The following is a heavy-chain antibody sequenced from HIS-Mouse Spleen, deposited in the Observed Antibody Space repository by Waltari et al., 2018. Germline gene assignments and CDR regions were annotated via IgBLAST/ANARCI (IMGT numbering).Heavy chain of an antibody. V-gene: IGHV4-39*07. CDR3: AREIPYSSSWYDWYFDL. Sequence: QLQLQESGPGLVKPSETLSPTCTVSGGSISSSSYSWGWIRPPPGKGREWIGSIYYSGSTYYNPSLKSRVTISVDTSKNQFSLKLSSVTAADTAVYYCAREIPYSSSWYDWYFDLWGRGTLVTVSS. CDR1: GGSISSSSYS. CDR2: IYYSGST. J-gene: IGHJ2*01. D-gene: IGHD6-13*01.